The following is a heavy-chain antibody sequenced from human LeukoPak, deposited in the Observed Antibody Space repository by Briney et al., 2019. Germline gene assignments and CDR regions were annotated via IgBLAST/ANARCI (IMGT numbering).Heavy chain of an antibody. CDR1: GFTVSSNY. J-gene: IGHJ6*02. Sequence: GGSLRLSCAASGFTVSSNYMSWVRQAPGKGLEWVSVIYSGGSTYYADSVKGRFTISRDNSKNTLYLQMNSLRAEDTAVYYCAGDQYYYDSSGYSHYGMDVWGQGTTVTASS. CDR3: AGDQYYYDSSGYSHYGMDV. V-gene: IGHV3-53*01. D-gene: IGHD3-22*01. CDR2: IYSGGST.